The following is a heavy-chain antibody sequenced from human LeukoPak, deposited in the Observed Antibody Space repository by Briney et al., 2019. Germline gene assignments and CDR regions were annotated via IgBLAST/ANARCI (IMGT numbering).Heavy chain of an antibody. D-gene: IGHD3-10*01. CDR2: IQQDGSEK. J-gene: IGHJ4*02. V-gene: IGHV3-7*05. Sequence: GGSLRLSCAASGLIFSRYWMSWVRQAPGKWLEWVANIQQDGSEKYYVDSVKGRFSISRDNAKHSMYLQMNSLRAEDTAVYYCAREGWFGELEYWGQGTLLTVSS. CDR3: AREGWFGELEY. CDR1: GLIFSRYW.